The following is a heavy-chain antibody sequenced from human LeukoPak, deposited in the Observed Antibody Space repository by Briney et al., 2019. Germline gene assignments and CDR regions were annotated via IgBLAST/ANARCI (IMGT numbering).Heavy chain of an antibody. CDR3: AKVQAYCSSTSCLGRPSKSISFDP. J-gene: IGHJ5*02. CDR2: ISGSGGST. CDR1: GFTFSSYA. V-gene: IGHV3-23*01. Sequence: GGSLRLSCAASGFTFSSYAMSWVRQAPGKGLEWVSAISGSGGSTYYADSVKGRFTISRDNSKNTLYLQMNSLRAEDTAVYYCAKVQAYCSSTSCLGRPSKSISFDPWGQGTLVTVSS. D-gene: IGHD2-2*01.